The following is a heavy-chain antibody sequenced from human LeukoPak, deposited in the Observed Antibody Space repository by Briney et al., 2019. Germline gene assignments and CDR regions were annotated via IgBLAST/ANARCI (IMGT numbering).Heavy chain of an antibody. V-gene: IGHV3-23*01. CDR3: AKDRRVWGSGRSLFDY. D-gene: IGHD3-10*01. Sequence: GGSLRLSCAASGFTFSSYAMSWVRQAPGKGREWVSAISGSGGSTYYADSVKGRFTISRDNSKNTLYLQMNSLRAEDTAVYYCAKDRRVWGSGRSLFDYWGQGTLVTVSS. J-gene: IGHJ4*02. CDR2: ISGSGGST. CDR1: GFTFSSYA.